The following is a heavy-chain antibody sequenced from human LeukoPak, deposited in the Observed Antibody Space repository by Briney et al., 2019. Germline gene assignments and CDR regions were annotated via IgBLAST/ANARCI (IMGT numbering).Heavy chain of an antibody. Sequence: GGSLRLSCAASGFTVSSNYMSWVRQAPGRGLEWVSVIYSGGSTYYADSVKGRFTISRDNSKNTLYLQMNSLRAEDTAVYYCARALALRWSPSYFDYWGQGTLATVSS. CDR3: ARALALRWSPSYFDY. V-gene: IGHV3-66*01. CDR1: GFTVSSNY. D-gene: IGHD4-23*01. J-gene: IGHJ4*02. CDR2: IYSGGST.